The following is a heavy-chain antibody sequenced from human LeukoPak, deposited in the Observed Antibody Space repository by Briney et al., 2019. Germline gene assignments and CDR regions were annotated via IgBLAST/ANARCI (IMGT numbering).Heavy chain of an antibody. D-gene: IGHD5-18*01. J-gene: IGHJ6*04. CDR2: IKQDGSEK. CDR1: GFTFSSYW. V-gene: IGHV3-7*03. Sequence: GSLRLSCAGSGFTFSSYWMSWVRQAPGKGLEWVANIKQDGSEKYYVDSVKGRFTISRDNAKNSLYLQMNSLRAEDTAVYYCARDGLRPPFVGGMDVWGKGTTVTVSS. CDR3: ARDGLRPPFVGGMDV.